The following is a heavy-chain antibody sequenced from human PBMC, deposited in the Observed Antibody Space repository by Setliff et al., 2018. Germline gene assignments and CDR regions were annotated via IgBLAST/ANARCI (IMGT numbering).Heavy chain of an antibody. Sequence: ESGPTLVNPTQTLTLTCTYSGFSFGISGMRLSWIRQAPGKALEWLARVDWDDDKFYSTSLATRLTISKDTFKNQVILTMTNMDPADTATYFCARDSREYYFDYWGQGILVTV. D-gene: IGHD3-22*01. CDR3: ARDSREYYFDY. CDR1: GFSFGISGMR. J-gene: IGHJ4*02. V-gene: IGHV2-70*04. CDR2: VDWDDDK.